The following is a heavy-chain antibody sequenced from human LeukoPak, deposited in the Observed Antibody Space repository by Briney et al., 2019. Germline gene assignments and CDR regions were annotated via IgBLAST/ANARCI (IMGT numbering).Heavy chain of an antibody. D-gene: IGHD5-18*01. J-gene: IGHJ4*02. Sequence: GGPLRLSCTASGLTLGGHDMHWVRQTTGEGLEWVAAVSSGHHAFYAGSVKGRFTVSREDAKNSLYLQMNSLRAGDTAVYYCVREARGYHYTYFDYWGQGSLVTVSS. CDR3: VREARGYHYTYFDY. V-gene: IGHV3-13*01. CDR1: GLTLGGHD. CDR2: VSSGHHA.